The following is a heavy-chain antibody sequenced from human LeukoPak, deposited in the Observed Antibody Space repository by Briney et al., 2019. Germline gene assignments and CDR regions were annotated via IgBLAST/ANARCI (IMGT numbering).Heavy chain of an antibody. CDR3: ARGEQTTFDY. J-gene: IGHJ4*02. CDR1: GGSISSSSYY. V-gene: IGHV4-39*07. D-gene: IGHD4-17*01. Sequence: SETLSLTCTVSGGSISSSSYYWGWIRQPPGKGLEWIGSIYYSGSTYYNPSLKSRVTISVDTSKNQFSLKLSSVTAADTAVYYCARGEQTTFDYWGQGTLVTVSS. CDR2: IYYSGST.